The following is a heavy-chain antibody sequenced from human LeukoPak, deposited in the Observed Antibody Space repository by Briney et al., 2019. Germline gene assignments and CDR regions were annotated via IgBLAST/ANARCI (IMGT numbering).Heavy chain of an antibody. CDR2: IYTSGST. D-gene: IGHD2-15*01. Sequence: SETLSLTCTVSGGSISRYYWSWIRQPAGKGLEWIGRIYTSGSTNYNPSLKSRVTMSVDTSKNQFSLKLSSVTAADTAVYYCARDLDADCSGGSCYPGYYYMDVWGKGTTVTVSS. V-gene: IGHV4-4*07. J-gene: IGHJ6*03. CDR1: GGSISRYY. CDR3: ARDLDADCSGGSCYPGYYYMDV.